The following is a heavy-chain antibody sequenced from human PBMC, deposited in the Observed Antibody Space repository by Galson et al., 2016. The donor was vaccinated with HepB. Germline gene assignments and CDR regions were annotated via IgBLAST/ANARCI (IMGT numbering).Heavy chain of an antibody. V-gene: IGHV3-49*03. CDR2: IRSKAYGGTT. CDR1: GFTFGDYA. J-gene: IGHJ4*02. CDR3: TADYYGSGSVLFDY. D-gene: IGHD3-10*01. Sequence: SLRLSCAASGFTFGDYAMSRFRQAPGKGLEWVGFIRSKAYGGTTEYAASVKGRFTISRDDSKSIAYLQMNSLKTEDTAVYYCTADYYGSGSVLFDYWGQGTLVTVSS.